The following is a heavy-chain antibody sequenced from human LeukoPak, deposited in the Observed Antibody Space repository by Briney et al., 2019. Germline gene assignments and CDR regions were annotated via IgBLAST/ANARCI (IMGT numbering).Heavy chain of an antibody. J-gene: IGHJ4*02. Sequence: PGGSLRLSCAASGFTFSSYAMSWVRQAPGKGLEWVSVISGSGGNTYYADSVKGRFTISRDNSKNTLYLQMNSLRAEDSAVYYCAKRGYDSSGYPYYFDYWGQGTPVTVSS. CDR1: GFTFSSYA. D-gene: IGHD3-22*01. CDR3: AKRGYDSSGYPYYFDY. CDR2: ISGSGGNT. V-gene: IGHV3-23*01.